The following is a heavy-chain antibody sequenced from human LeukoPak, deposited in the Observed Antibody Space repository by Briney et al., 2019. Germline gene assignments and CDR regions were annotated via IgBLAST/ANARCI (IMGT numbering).Heavy chain of an antibody. CDR1: GFPFSNSC. D-gene: IGHD1-26*01. CDR3: AGGSSMEV. Sequence: QSGGSLRLSCAVSGFPFSNSCVYWVRHSPGKALEGVANIKKDGSGISYVDSVKCRFIISRDNARNSLYLQMNSLRVEDTAVYFCAGGSSMEVWGKGTAVTVSS. J-gene: IGHJ6*04. V-gene: IGHV3-7*03. CDR2: IKKDGSGI.